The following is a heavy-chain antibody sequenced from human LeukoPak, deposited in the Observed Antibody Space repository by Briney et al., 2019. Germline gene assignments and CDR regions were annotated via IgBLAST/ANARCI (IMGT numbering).Heavy chain of an antibody. J-gene: IGHJ4*02. CDR3: ATSPIDLRNCINCVCMPFDY. D-gene: IGHD2-8*01. V-gene: IGHV3-23*01. Sequence: GGSLRLSCAASGVTFSSYAMTWVRQARGKGLEWVSTISGRGDSTYYADSVKGRFTISRDNSKNTPHLQMNSLRVEDTAIYYCATSPIDLRNCINCVCMPFDYWGQGTLVTVSS. CDR1: GVTFSSYA. CDR2: ISGRGDST.